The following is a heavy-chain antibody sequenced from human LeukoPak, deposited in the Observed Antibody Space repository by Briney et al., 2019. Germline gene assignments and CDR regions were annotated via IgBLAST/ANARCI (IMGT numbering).Heavy chain of an antibody. V-gene: IGHV4-59*01. J-gene: IGHJ4*02. CDR3: ARVGGGDRHFDWLLDFSFDY. CDR2: IYYSGST. CDR1: GGSISSYY. Sequence: SETLSLTCTVSGGSISSYYWSWIRQPPGKGLEWIGYIYYSGSTNYNPSLKSRVTISVDTSKNQFSLKLSSVTAADTAVYYCARVGGGDRHFDWLLDFSFDYWGQGTLVTVSS. D-gene: IGHD3-9*01.